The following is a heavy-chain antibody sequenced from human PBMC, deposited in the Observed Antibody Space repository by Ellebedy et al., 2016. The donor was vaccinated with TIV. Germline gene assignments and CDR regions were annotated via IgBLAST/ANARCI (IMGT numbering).Heavy chain of an antibody. J-gene: IGHJ6*02. D-gene: IGHD3-10*01. Sequence: GESLKISCKGSGYSFTTYYITWVRQMPGKGLEWMGKIDPTDSYTNYSPSFQGLVTISADESASTAYLQWPSLKASDSATYYCSRHRGYGMDVWGQGTTVTVSS. CDR1: GYSFTTYY. V-gene: IGHV5-10-1*01. CDR2: IDPTDSYT. CDR3: SRHRGYGMDV.